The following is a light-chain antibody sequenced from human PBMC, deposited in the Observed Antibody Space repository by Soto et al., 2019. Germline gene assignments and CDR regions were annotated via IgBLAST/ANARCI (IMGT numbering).Light chain of an antibody. CDR1: QNVNKW. V-gene: IGKV1-5*01. J-gene: IGKJ1*01. CDR2: DAS. Sequence: DIQMTQSPSIVSASVGDRVTISCRASQNVNKWVAWYQQKPGKAPKFLIYDASFLESGVPSRFSGSGSGTEFTITISDLQPEDFATYYCQRYNSNSRTFGQGTKV. CDR3: QRYNSNSRT.